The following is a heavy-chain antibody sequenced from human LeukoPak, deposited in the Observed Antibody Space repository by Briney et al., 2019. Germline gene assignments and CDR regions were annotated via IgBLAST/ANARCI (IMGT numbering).Heavy chain of an antibody. D-gene: IGHD2-2*01. CDR2: IRYDGSNK. Sequence: PGGSLRLSCAASGFTFSSYGMHWVRQAPGKGLEWVAFIRYDGSNKYYADSVKGRFTISRDNSKNTLYLQMNSLRAGDTAVYYCALPLGYCSSTSCPPDYWGQGTLVTVSS. V-gene: IGHV3-30*02. J-gene: IGHJ4*02. CDR1: GFTFSSYG. CDR3: ALPLGYCSSTSCPPDY.